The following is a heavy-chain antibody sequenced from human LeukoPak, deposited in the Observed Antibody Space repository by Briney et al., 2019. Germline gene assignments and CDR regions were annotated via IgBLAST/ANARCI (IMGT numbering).Heavy chain of an antibody. CDR1: GFTFSSYA. Sequence: RAGGSLRLSCAASGFTFSSYAISWVRQAPGKGLEWVSAISGSGGSTYYADSVKGRFTISRDNSKNTLYLQMNSLRAEDTAVYYCAKDWSSTSCYITWGQGTLVTVSS. D-gene: IGHD2-2*01. CDR3: AKDWSSTSCYIT. V-gene: IGHV3-23*01. CDR2: ISGSGGST. J-gene: IGHJ4*02.